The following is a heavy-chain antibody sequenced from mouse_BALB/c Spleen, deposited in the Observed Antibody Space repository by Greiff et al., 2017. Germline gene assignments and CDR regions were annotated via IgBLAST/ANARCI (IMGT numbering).Heavy chain of an antibody. CDR1: GFTFSSYG. D-gene: IGHD1-1*01. CDR2: INSNGGST. CDR3: ARDEITTVVAYYAMDY. V-gene: IGHV5-6-3*01. Sequence: EVKLVESGGGLVQPGGSLKLSCAASGFTFSSYGMSWVRQTPDKKLELVATINSNGGSTYYPDSVKGRFTISRDNAKNTLYLQMSSLKSEDTAMYYCARDEITTVVAYYAMDYWGQGTSVTVSS. J-gene: IGHJ4*01.